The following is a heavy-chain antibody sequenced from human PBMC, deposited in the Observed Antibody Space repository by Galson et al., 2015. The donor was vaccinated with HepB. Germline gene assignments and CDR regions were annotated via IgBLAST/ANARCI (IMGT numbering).Heavy chain of an antibody. CDR2: MWYDGSNE. CDR3: AREEGLVVVPATMPPYYYGMDV. J-gene: IGHJ6*02. CDR1: GFVFSSYG. Sequence: SLRLSCAASGFVFSSYGMNWVRQAPGKGLEWVAFMWYDGSNEYYADSVKGRFTISRDNSKNTLYLQMNSLRAEDTAVYFCAREEGLVVVPATMPPYYYGMDVWGQGTTVTVSS. V-gene: IGHV3-33*01. D-gene: IGHD2-2*01.